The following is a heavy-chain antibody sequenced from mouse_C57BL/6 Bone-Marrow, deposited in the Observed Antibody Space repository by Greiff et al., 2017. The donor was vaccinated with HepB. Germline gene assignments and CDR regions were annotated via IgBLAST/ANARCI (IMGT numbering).Heavy chain of an antibody. CDR2: IDPENGDT. D-gene: IGHD2-3*01. CDR1: GFNIKDDY. V-gene: IGHV14-4*01. CDR3: TIIGYSWFAY. J-gene: IGHJ3*01. Sequence: VQLQQSGAELVRPGASVKLSCTASGFNIKDDYMHWVKQRPEQGLEWIGWIDPENGDTEYASKFQGKATITADTSSNTAYLQLSSLTSADTAVYYCTIIGYSWFAYWGQGTLVTVSA.